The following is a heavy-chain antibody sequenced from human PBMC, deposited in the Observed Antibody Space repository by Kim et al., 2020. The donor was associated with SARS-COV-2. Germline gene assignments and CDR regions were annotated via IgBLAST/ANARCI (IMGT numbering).Heavy chain of an antibody. D-gene: IGHD1-26*01. Sequence: DSVQGRFTISRDDSKNTVYLQMNSLRAEDTAVYYCARDLGGWFDPWGQGTLVTVSS. V-gene: IGHV3-30*07. J-gene: IGHJ5*02. CDR3: ARDLGGWFDP.